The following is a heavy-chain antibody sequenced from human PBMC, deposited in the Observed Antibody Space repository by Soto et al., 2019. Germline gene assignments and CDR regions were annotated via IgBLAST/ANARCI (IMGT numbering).Heavy chain of an antibody. V-gene: IGHV3-20*04. CDR3: AKDLTITMIVVASEFDY. D-gene: IGHD3-22*01. J-gene: IGHJ4*02. Sequence: PGGSLGLSCAASGFTFDDNGMSWVRQAPGKGLEWVSGINWNGGSTGYADSVKGRFTISRDNSKNTLYLQMNSLRAEDTAVYYCAKDLTITMIVVASEFDYWGQGTLVTVSS. CDR1: GFTFDDNG. CDR2: INWNGGST.